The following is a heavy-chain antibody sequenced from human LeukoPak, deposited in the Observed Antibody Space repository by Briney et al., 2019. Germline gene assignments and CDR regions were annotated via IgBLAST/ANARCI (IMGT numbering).Heavy chain of an antibody. D-gene: IGHD5-12*01. CDR2: ITGGGTST. J-gene: IGHJ6*04. V-gene: IGHV3-23*01. CDR1: GFSFAGYA. CDR3: AKTSGYYAYYSGMDV. Sequence: GGSLRLSCAASGFSFAGYALTWVRQAPGQGREWVSGITGGGTSTYYADFVKGRLTISRDNSQNTVYPQMNSLRVEDTAVYYCAKTSGYYAYYSGMDVWGKGTTVTVSS.